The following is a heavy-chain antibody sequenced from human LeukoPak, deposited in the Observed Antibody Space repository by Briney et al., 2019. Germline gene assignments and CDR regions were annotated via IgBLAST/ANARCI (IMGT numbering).Heavy chain of an antibody. V-gene: IGHV6-1*01. CDR1: GDSVSSNSAA. J-gene: IGHJ5*02. CDR2: TYYRSKWYN. Sequence: SQTLSLTCAISGDSVSSNSAAWNWIRQSPSRGLEWLGRTYYRSKWYNDYAVSVKSRITINPDTSKNRFSLQLNSVTPEDTAVYYCARGSSSWYLRGYWFDPWGQGTLVTVSS. CDR3: ARGSSSWYLRGYWFDP. D-gene: IGHD6-13*01.